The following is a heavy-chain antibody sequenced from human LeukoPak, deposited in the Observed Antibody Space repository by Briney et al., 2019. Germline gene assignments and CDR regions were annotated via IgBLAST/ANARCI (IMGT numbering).Heavy chain of an antibody. D-gene: IGHD3-16*02. V-gene: IGHV3-23*01. J-gene: IGHJ6*03. CDR1: GFTFSTYA. CDR3: AKHRYPEYYYYMDV. CDR2: VSGSGRST. Sequence: PGGSLRLSCAASGFTFSTYAVNWVRQAPGKGLEWVSAVSGSGRSTYYADSVKGRFTISRDNSKNTLYLQMNSLRAEDTAVYYCAKHRYPEYYYYMDVWGKGTTVTVSS.